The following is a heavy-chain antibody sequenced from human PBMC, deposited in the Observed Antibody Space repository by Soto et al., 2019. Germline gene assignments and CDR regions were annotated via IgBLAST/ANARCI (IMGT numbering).Heavy chain of an antibody. CDR1: GGSISSGDYY. V-gene: IGHV4-30-4*01. CDR3: ARASTVTTGAKFDY. Sequence: QVQLRESGPGLVKPSQTLSLTCTVSGGSISSGDYYWSWIRQPPGKGLEWIGYISYSGNTYYNPSLESRVTISVDTSKNQFSLRLSSVTAADTAVYYCARASTVTTGAKFDYWGQGTLVTVSS. CDR2: ISYSGNT. D-gene: IGHD4-17*01. J-gene: IGHJ4*02.